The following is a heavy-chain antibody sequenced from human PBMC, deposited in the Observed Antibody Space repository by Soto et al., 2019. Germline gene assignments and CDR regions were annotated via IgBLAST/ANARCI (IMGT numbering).Heavy chain of an antibody. Sequence: SEPLSLTCTVSGASISSSSYSWGWIRKPPGKGLEWIGNIHHNGITYYNPSLKSRVTISVDTSKGQFSLKLSSVTAADTAVYYCARHVFTTVVRGFITTFEYYSGMDVWGQGTTVTVSS. J-gene: IGHJ6*02. CDR3: ARHVFTTVVRGFITTFEYYSGMDV. CDR2: IHHNGIT. V-gene: IGHV4-39*01. D-gene: IGHD3-10*01. CDR1: GASISSSSYS.